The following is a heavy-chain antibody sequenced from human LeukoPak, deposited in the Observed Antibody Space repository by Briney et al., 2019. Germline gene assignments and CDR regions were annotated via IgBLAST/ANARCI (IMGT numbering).Heavy chain of an antibody. V-gene: IGHV4-34*01. CDR1: GGSFSGYY. D-gene: IGHD3-3*01. Sequence: PSETLSLTCAVYGGSFSGYYWSWIRQPPGKGLEWIGEINHSGSTNYNSSLKSRVTISVDTSKNQFSLKLSSVTAADTAVYYCARGRDFWSGYSLDYWGQGTLVTVSS. CDR3: ARGRDFWSGYSLDY. J-gene: IGHJ4*02. CDR2: INHSGST.